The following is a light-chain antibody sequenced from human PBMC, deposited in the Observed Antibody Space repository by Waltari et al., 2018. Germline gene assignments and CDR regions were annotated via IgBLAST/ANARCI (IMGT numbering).Light chain of an antibody. CDR1: SSNIGRTT. J-gene: IGLJ2*01. CDR3: AAWDDSLNVV. Sequence: QSVLTQPPSASGTPGQRVTTPCSGSSSNIGRTTVNWYQQLPGTAPKLLIYSNNQRPSGVPDRFSGSKSGTSASLAISGLQSEDEADYYCAAWDDSLNVVFGGGTKLTVL. V-gene: IGLV1-44*01. CDR2: SNN.